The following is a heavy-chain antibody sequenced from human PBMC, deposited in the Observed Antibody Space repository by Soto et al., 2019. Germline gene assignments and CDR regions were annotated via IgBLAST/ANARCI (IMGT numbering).Heavy chain of an antibody. D-gene: IGHD4-17*01. J-gene: IGHJ4*02. CDR1: GFTFGRHG. CDR2: IGSDGRRD. Sequence: QVQLVESGGGVVQPGGSLRLSCAASGFTFGRHGMHWVRQAPGKGLEWVAVIGSDGRRDSYADSVKGRFTISRDNGQNTLYLQMNSLRAEDTAVYYCARDDDHGDNGLDYWGQGTLVTVSS. V-gene: IGHV3-33*01. CDR3: ARDDDHGDNGLDY.